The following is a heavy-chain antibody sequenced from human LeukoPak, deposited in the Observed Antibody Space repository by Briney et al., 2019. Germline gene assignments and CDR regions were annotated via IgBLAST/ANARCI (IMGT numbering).Heavy chain of an antibody. CDR3: ARDDGGTCLLDY. Sequence: ASVKVSCKASGYTFTSYAMHWVRQAPGQRLECLGWINTANGNTRYSQNFQGRVTITRDTSASTAYMELTSLRSEDTAVYYCARDDGGTCLLDYWGHATLVTVSS. CDR2: INTANGNT. J-gene: IGHJ4*01. D-gene: IGHD5-24*01. V-gene: IGHV1-3*04. CDR1: GYTFTSYA.